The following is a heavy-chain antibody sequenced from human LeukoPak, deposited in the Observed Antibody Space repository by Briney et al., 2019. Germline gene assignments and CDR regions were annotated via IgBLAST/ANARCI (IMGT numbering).Heavy chain of an antibody. J-gene: IGHJ5*02. CDR2: IYTSGSA. CDR3: ARRPQGSGYYLVNWFDP. D-gene: IGHD3-22*01. CDR1: GGSISSDY. V-gene: IGHV4-4*07. Sequence: PSETLSLTCTVSGGSISSDYWSWIRQPDGKGLEWIGRIYTSGSANYNPSLKSRVTISVDTSKNQFSLKLSSVTAADTAVYYCARRPQGSGYYLVNWFDPWGQGTLVTVSS.